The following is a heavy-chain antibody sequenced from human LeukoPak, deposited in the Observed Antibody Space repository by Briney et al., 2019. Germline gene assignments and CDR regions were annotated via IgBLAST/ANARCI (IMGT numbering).Heavy chain of an antibody. D-gene: IGHD2-2*01. V-gene: IGHV4-30-4*08. CDR1: GGSISSGDYY. CDR3: ARETVVVPAALDY. J-gene: IGHJ4*02. Sequence: SETLSLTCTVSGGSISSGDYYWSWIRQPPGKGLEWIGYIYYSGSTYYNPSLKSRVTISVDTSKSQFSLKLSSVTAADTAVYYCARETVVVPAALDYWGQGTLVTVSS. CDR2: IYYSGST.